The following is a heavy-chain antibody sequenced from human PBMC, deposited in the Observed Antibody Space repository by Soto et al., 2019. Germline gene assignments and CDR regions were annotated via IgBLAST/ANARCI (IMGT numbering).Heavy chain of an antibody. Sequence: QVQLQQWGAGLLKPSETLSLTCAVSGGSLSDHYWRWIRQPPGKGLEWVGEINHGGSTNYNPSLKSRLTLSVDTSKNQVSLQLRSVTAADTAVYYCASRAYCTSSRCASDYWGQGILVTVSS. V-gene: IGHV4-34*01. CDR2: INHGGST. D-gene: IGHD2-2*01. CDR3: ASRAYCTSSRCASDY. CDR1: GGSLSDHY. J-gene: IGHJ4*02.